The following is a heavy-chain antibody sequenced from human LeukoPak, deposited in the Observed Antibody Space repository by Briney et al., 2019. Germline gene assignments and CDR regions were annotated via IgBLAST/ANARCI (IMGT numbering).Heavy chain of an antibody. Sequence: GGSLRLSCAASEFTFSNYAMNWVRQAPGKGLEWVSAISTSGSGTYYTDSVKGRFTISRDNSKNTLYLEMNSLRADDTAVYYCARDRALWYFDLWGRGTLVTVAS. J-gene: IGHJ2*01. CDR1: EFTFSNYA. V-gene: IGHV3-23*01. D-gene: IGHD3-10*01. CDR3: ARDRALWYFDL. CDR2: ISTSGSGT.